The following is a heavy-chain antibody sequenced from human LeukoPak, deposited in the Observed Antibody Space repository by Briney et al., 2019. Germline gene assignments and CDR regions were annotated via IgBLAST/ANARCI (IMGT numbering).Heavy chain of an antibody. CDR3: ARDSSYGTFDY. CDR2: INTNTGNP. Sequence: ASVRVSCKASGYTFISYDMNWVRQAPGQGLEWMGWINTNTGNPTYAQGFTGRFVFSLDTSVSTAYLQISSLKAEDTAVYYCARDSSYGTFDYWGQGTLVTVSS. D-gene: IGHD5-18*01. CDR1: GYTFISYD. V-gene: IGHV7-4-1*02. J-gene: IGHJ4*02.